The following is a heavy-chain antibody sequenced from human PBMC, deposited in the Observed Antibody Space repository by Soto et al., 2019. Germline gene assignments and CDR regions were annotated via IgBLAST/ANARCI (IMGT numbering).Heavy chain of an antibody. J-gene: IGHJ4*02. Sequence: GGSLRLSCAVAGYTFGNHWMHWVRQAPGKGLEWVSRMNSDGGIINYADSVKGRFTVSRDNARNTLYLQMNSLRVEDAAVYYCATAEVDYWGPGTLVTVSS. CDR3: ATAEVDY. V-gene: IGHV3-74*01. CDR1: GYTFGNHW. CDR2: MNSDGGII.